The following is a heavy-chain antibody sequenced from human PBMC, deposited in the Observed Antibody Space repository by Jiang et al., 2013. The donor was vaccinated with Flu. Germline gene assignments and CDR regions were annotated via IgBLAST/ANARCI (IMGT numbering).Heavy chain of an antibody. V-gene: IGHV4-4*02. D-gene: IGHD3-10*01. J-gene: IGHJ4*02. CDR3: AREPSYYGSGSYFDY. CDR2: IYHSGST. Sequence: GSGLVKPSGTLSLTCAVSGGSISSSNWWSWVRQPPGKGLEWIGEIYHSGSTNYNPSLKSRVTISVDKSKNQFSLKLSSVTAADTAVYYCAREPSYYGSGSYFDYVGPGNPGHRLL. CDR1: GGSISSSNW.